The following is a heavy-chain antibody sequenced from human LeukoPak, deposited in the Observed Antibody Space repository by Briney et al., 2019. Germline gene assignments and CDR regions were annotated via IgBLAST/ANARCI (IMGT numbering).Heavy chain of an antibody. CDR3: ARGSYYDSSGYSW. Sequence: ASVKVSCKASGYTFTGYYMHWVRQAPGQGLEWMGWMNPNSGNTGYAQKFQGRVTITRNTSISTAYMELSSLRSEDTAVYYCARGSYYDSSGYSWWGQGTLVTVSS. CDR2: MNPNSGNT. D-gene: IGHD3-22*01. CDR1: GYTFTGYY. V-gene: IGHV1-8*03. J-gene: IGHJ4*02.